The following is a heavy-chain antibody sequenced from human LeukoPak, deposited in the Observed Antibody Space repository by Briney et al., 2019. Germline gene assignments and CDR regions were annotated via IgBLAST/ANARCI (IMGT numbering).Heavy chain of an antibody. Sequence: GGSLRLSCAASGFAFRSYAMSWVRQAPGKALEGCSAISGSGVIPYYAHPVKGRFTIPRANPNDTPYLQMNSLRAEDTAVYYCAKLPPPYCSSTIGPDYWGQGTLVTVSS. D-gene: IGHD2-2*01. CDR1: GFAFRSYA. J-gene: IGHJ4*02. CDR3: AKLPPPYCSSTIGPDY. V-gene: IGHV3-23*01. CDR2: ISGSGVIP.